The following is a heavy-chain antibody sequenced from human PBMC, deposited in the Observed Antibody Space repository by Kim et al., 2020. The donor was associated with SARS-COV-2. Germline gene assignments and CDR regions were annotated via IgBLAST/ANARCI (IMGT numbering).Heavy chain of an antibody. V-gene: IGHV3-13*01. D-gene: IGHD2-2*01. J-gene: IGHJ6*02. CDR3: ARDCALPPYCSSTSCYRPLGRPLCGMDV. CDR1: GFTFSSYD. CDR2: IGTAGDT. Sequence: GGSLRLSCAASGFTFSSYDMHWVRQATGKGLEWVSAIGTAGDTYYPGSVKGRFTISRENAKNSLYLQMNSLRAGDTAVYYCARDCALPPYCSSTSCYRPLGRPLCGMDVWGQGTTVTVSS.